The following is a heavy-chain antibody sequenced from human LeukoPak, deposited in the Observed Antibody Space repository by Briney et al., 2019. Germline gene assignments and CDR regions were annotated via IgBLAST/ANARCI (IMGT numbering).Heavy chain of an antibody. CDR3: ARASSIYDSSGYDPFDI. D-gene: IGHD3-22*01. CDR2: ISSSSSYI. J-gene: IGHJ3*02. V-gene: IGHV3-21*01. Sequence: GGSLRLSCAASGFTFSSYSMNWVRQAPGKGLEWVSSISSSSSYIYYADSVKGRCTISRDNAKNSLYLQMNSLRAEDTAVYYCARASSIYDSSGYDPFDIWGQGTMVTVSS. CDR1: GFTFSSYS.